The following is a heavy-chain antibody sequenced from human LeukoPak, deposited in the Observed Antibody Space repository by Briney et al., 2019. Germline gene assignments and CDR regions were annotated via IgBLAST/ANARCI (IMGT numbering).Heavy chain of an antibody. CDR1: GFTFSSDS. J-gene: IGHJ4*02. CDR2: ISSSSSTI. V-gene: IGHV3-48*04. Sequence: PGGSLRLSCAASGFTFSSDSMNWVRQAPGKGLEWVSYISSSSSTIYYADSVKGRFTISRDNAKNSLYLQMNSLRAEDTAVYYCARFHGPGPHYDILTGAPDYWGQGPLVTVSS. CDR3: ARFHGPGPHYDILTGAPDY. D-gene: IGHD3-9*01.